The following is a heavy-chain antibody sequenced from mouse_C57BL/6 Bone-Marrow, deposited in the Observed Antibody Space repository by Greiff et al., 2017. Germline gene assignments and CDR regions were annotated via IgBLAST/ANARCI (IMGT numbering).Heavy chain of an antibody. Sequence: QVQLQQPGAELVKPGASVKLSCKASGYTFTSYCMQWVKQRPGQGLEWIGEIDPSDSDTNYDQKFKGKATLTVDTSSSTAYMQLSSLTSEDSAVYYCARCYYGSPWYFDVWGTGTTVTVSS. CDR2: IDPSDSDT. V-gene: IGHV1-50*01. D-gene: IGHD1-1*01. CDR1: GYTFTSYC. CDR3: ARCYYGSPWYFDV. J-gene: IGHJ1*03.